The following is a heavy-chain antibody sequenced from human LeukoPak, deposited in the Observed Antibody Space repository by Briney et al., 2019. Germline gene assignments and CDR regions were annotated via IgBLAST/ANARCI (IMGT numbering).Heavy chain of an antibody. V-gene: IGHV3-11*01. J-gene: IGHJ4*02. CDR3: ASCWGGSSCFYIDL. D-gene: IGHD6-13*01. CDR2: ITSSGGHI. CDR1: GFAFSDYY. Sequence: GGSLRLSCAASGFAFSDYYMSWIRQTPGKGLEWISYITSSGGHIYYADSVKGRFTISRDNANNALYLELPRLPADDTADYFCASCWGGSSCFYIDLWGQGTLVIVSS.